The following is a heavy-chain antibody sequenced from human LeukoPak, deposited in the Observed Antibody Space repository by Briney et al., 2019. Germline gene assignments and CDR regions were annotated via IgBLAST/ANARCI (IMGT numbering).Heavy chain of an antibody. D-gene: IGHD4-17*01. V-gene: IGHV4-59*11. Sequence: SETLSPTCTVSGGSISSHYWSWLRQPPGKGLEWIGYINYSGSTNYNPSLKSRVTISVDTSKNQFSLKLSSVTAADTAVYYCARGNSYGDYGWFDPWGQGTLVTVSS. J-gene: IGHJ5*02. CDR1: GGSISSHY. CDR2: INYSGST. CDR3: ARGNSYGDYGWFDP.